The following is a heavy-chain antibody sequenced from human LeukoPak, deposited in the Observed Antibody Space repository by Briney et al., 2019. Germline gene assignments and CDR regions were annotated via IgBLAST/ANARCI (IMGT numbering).Heavy chain of an antibody. J-gene: IGHJ4*02. D-gene: IGHD2-2*01. CDR2: ISGSGGST. CDR3: AKARRIVVVPAAMGD. CDR1: GFTFSSYA. V-gene: IGHV3-23*01. Sequence: PGGSLRLSCAASGFTFSSYAMSWVRQAPGKGLEWVSAISGSGGSTYYADSVKGRFTISRDNSKNTLYLQMNSLRAEDTAVYYCAKARRIVVVPAAMGDWGQGTLVTVSS.